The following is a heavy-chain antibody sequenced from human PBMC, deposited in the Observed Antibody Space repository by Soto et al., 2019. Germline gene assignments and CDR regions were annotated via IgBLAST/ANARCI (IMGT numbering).Heavy chain of an antibody. V-gene: IGHV1-69*13. CDR3: ARTYNWNYDAQTYFDY. J-gene: IGHJ4*02. D-gene: IGHD1-7*01. CDR2: IIPIFGTA. CDR1: GGTFSSYA. Sequence: SVKVSCKASGGTFSSYAISWVRQAPGQGLEWMGGIIPIFGTANYAQKFQGRVTITADESTSTAYMELSSLRSEDTAVYYCARTYNWNYDAQTYFDYWGQGTLVTVSS.